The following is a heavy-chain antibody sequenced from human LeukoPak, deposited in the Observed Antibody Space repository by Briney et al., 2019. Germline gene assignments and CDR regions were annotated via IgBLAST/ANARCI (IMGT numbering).Heavy chain of an antibody. V-gene: IGHV1-46*01. D-gene: IGHD3-22*01. Sequence: VASVKVSCKASGYTFTSYYMHWVRQVPGQGLEWMGIINPSSGSTTYAQKFQDRVTITRDISTSTVYMEVGSLRSDDTAVYYCARDPGYYDSSGYSNSPYYYYYMDVWGKGTTVTVSS. CDR1: GYTFTSYY. CDR3: ARDPGYYDSSGYSNSPYYYYYMDV. J-gene: IGHJ6*03. CDR2: INPSSGST.